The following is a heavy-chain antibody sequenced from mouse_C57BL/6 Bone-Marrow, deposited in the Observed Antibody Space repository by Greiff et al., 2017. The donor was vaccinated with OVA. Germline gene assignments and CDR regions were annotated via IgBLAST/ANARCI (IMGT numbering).Heavy chain of an antibody. CDR2: IYPGDGDT. CDR1: GYAFSSSW. CDR3: ARVGYHGKSSRGYCYV. D-gene: IGHD1-1*01. Sequence: QVQLQQSGPELVKPGASVKISCKASGYAFSSSWMNWVKQRPGKGLEWIGRIYPGDGDTNYNGKFKGKATLTADKSSSTAYMQLSSLTSEDSAVDVCARVGYHGKSSRGYCYVGGTGTTDSVP. V-gene: IGHV1-82*01. J-gene: IGHJ1*03.